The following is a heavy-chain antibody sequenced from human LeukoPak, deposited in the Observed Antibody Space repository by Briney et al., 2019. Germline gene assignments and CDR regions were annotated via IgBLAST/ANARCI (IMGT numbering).Heavy chain of an antibody. D-gene: IGHD1-26*01. Sequence: GGSLRLSCATSGFTFSSYAMSWVRQAPGKGLEWVSAISSGGGSTYYTDSVKGRFTISRDNSKNTLYLQMNSLRAEDTALYYCAKDNAQGGATSLVFDIRGQGAMVTVSS. CDR2: ISSGGGST. CDR3: AKDNAQGGATSLVFDI. J-gene: IGHJ3*02. CDR1: GFTFSSYA. V-gene: IGHV3-23*01.